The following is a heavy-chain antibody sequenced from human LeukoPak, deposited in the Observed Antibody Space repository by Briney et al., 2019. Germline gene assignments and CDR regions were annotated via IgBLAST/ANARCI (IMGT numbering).Heavy chain of an antibody. CDR3: ARGLSYDHPGSNFDY. Sequence: ASVNVSCKASGYTFTGYYMHWVRQAPGQGLEWMGWINPNSGGTNYAQKFQGRVTMTRDTSISTAYMELSRLRSNDTAVYYCARGLSYDHPGSNFDYWGQGTLVTVSS. J-gene: IGHJ4*02. V-gene: IGHV1-2*02. D-gene: IGHD1-1*01. CDR1: GYTFTGYY. CDR2: INPNSGGT.